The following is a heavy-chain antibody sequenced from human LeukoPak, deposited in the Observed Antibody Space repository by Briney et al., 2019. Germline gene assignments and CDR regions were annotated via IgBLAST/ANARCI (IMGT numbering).Heavy chain of an antibody. CDR2: ISGSDGST. Sequence: YPGGSLRLSCAASGFTFRIYAMSWVRQAPGKGLEWVSAISGSDGSTNYADSVKGRFSISRDNSKNTLYLHMKSLRAEDTAVYYCAKELYGWYYDYWGQGTLVTVSS. J-gene: IGHJ4*02. CDR1: GFTFRIYA. V-gene: IGHV3-23*01. D-gene: IGHD6-19*01. CDR3: AKELYGWYYDY.